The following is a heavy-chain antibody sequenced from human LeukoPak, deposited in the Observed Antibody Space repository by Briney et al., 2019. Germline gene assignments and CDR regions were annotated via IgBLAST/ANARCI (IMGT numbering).Heavy chain of an antibody. Sequence: MSSETLSLTCTVSGGSISSYYWSWIRQPPGKGLEWIGYIYYSGSTNYNPSLKSRVTLSVDTSKNQFSLKLSSVTAADTAVYYCARHVGIAAAPDYWGQGTLVTVSS. CDR2: IYYSGST. CDR3: ARHVGIAAAPDY. V-gene: IGHV4-59*08. D-gene: IGHD6-13*01. CDR1: GGSISSYY. J-gene: IGHJ4*02.